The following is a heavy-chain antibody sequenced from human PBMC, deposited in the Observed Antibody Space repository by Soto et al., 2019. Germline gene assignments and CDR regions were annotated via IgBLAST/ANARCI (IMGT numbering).Heavy chain of an antibody. J-gene: IGHJ3*02. CDR1: GFTFSSYS. D-gene: IGHD3-22*01. CDR3: ARVTYYYDSSGYYFDAFDI. V-gene: IGHV3-48*02. Sequence: GGSLRLSCAASGFTFSSYSMNWVRQAPGKXLEWVSYISSGSSTIYYADSVKGRFTISRDNAKNSLYLQMNSLRDEDTAVYYCARVTYYYDSSGYYFDAFDIWGQGTMVTVSS. CDR2: ISSGSSTI.